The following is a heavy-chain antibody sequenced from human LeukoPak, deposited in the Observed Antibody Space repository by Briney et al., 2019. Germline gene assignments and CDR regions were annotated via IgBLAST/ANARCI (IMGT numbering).Heavy chain of an antibody. Sequence: SETLSLTCAVYGGSFSGYYWSWIRQPPGKGLEWIGEINHSGSTNYNPSLKSRDTISVDTSKNQFSLKLSSVTAADTAVYYCAREVSADDFWSGYTRYYFDYWGQGTLVTVSS. CDR2: INHSGST. V-gene: IGHV4-34*01. J-gene: IGHJ4*02. D-gene: IGHD3-3*01. CDR1: GGSFSGYY. CDR3: AREVSADDFWSGYTRYYFDY.